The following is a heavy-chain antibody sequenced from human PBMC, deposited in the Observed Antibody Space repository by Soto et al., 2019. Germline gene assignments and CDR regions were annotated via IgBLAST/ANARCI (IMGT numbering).Heavy chain of an antibody. V-gene: IGHV4-39*01. CDR2: IYYSGST. J-gene: IGHJ4*02. CDR3: ARHRVRAYYDFWSGYLASDY. CDR1: GGSISSSSYY. D-gene: IGHD3-3*01. Sequence: SETLSLTCTVSGGSISSSSYYWGWIRQPPGKGLEWIGSIYYSGSTYYNPSLKSRVTISVDTSKNQFSLKLSSVTAADTAVYYCARHRVRAYYDFWSGYLASDYWGQGTLVTVSS.